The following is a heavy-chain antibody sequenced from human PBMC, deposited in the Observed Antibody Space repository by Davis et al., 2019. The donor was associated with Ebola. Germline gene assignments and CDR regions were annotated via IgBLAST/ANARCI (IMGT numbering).Heavy chain of an antibody. V-gene: IGHV4-61*05. J-gene: IGHJ6*02. CDR3: ARQSHYYYYGMDV. Sequence: SETLSLTCTVPAGSISSSSYSWSWIRQPPGKGLEWIGYIYHSGSTNYNPSLKSRVTISVDTSKNQFSLKLSSVTAADTAVYYCARQSHYYYYGMDVWGQGTTVTVSS. CDR2: IYHSGST. CDR1: AGSISSSSYS.